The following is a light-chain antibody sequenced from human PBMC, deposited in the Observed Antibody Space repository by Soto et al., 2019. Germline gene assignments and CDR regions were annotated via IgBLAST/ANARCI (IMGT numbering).Light chain of an antibody. V-gene: IGKV1-5*03. CDR3: QHYYGSSWT. CDR1: QHINTW. J-gene: IGKJ1*01. CDR2: MAS. Sequence: DIQMTQSPSTLSASVGDRVTITCRASQHINTWLAWFQQKPGKAPHLLIYMASNLETGVPSRFSGSGSETEFTLTISSLQPDDSATYYCQHYYGSSWTFGQGTKVEIK.